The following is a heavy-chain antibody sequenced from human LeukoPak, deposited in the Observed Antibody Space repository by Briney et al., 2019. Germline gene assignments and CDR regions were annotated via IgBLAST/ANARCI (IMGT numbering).Heavy chain of an antibody. J-gene: IGHJ4*02. CDR2: MNPNSGNT. D-gene: IGHD6-6*01. CDR1: GYTFTSYD. CDR3: ARSYSSSSWFDY. Sequence: ASVKVSCKASGYTFTSYDINWVRQATGQGLEWMGWMNPNSGNTGYAQKFQGRVTITRNTPISTAYMELSSLRSEDTAVYYCARSYSSSSWFDYWGQGALVTVSS. V-gene: IGHV1-8*03.